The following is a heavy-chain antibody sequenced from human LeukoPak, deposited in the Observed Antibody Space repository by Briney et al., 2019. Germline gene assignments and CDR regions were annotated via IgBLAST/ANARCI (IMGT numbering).Heavy chain of an antibody. V-gene: IGHV4-4*07. CDR2: ISASGST. CDR3: ATDISWFDP. Sequence: TETLSLTCTVSGGSISSYYWSWIRQPAGKGLEWIGRISASGSTNYAPSLRSRVTMSVDTSTNQFSLKLSSVTAADTAVYYCATDISWFDPWGRGTLVTVSS. J-gene: IGHJ5*02. CDR1: GGSISSYY.